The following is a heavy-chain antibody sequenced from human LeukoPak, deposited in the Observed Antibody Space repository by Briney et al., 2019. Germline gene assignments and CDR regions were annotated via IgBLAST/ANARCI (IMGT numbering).Heavy chain of an antibody. D-gene: IGHD3-10*01. Sequence: PGQCMRPSCAASRSTFSTYSMTCDRHTPGRGRGWVSVIIGIGRSTYYADSVKGRFTISRANSKITMFLKMNSLRAEDTAVYYCAKSRGSGNFDTFDMWGQGTMVTVSS. V-gene: IGHV3-23*01. CDR3: AKSRGSGNFDTFDM. CDR2: IIGIGRST. CDR1: RSTFSTYS. J-gene: IGHJ3*02.